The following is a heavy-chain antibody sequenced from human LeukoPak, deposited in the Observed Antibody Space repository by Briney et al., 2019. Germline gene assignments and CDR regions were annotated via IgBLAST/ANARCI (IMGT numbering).Heavy chain of an antibody. CDR3: AREGGYCYGASCRFFDS. CDR2: INTRSYI. V-gene: IGHV3-21*01. Sequence: GGSLRLSCAASGFTFSSYSMNWVRQAPGKGLEWVSSINTRSYIYTADAVKGRFTISRDNDKNSVYLQMNSLRAEDTAVYYCAREGGYCYGASCRFFDSWGQGTLLTVSS. D-gene: IGHD2-15*01. CDR1: GFTFSSYS. J-gene: IGHJ4*02.